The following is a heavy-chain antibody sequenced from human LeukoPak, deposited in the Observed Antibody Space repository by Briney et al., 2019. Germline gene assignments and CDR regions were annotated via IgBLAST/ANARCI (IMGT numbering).Heavy chain of an antibody. CDR2: IYATGST. D-gene: IGHD1-26*01. Sequence: SETLSLTCTVSGGSISSGNYYWSWIRQPAGKGLEWIGRIYATGSTNYNPSLKSRVTISVDTSKNQFCLKLSSVTAADTAVYYCARAVGSSESNWFDPWGQGTLATVST. CDR1: GGSISSGNYY. V-gene: IGHV4-61*02. J-gene: IGHJ5*02. CDR3: ARAVGSSESNWFDP.